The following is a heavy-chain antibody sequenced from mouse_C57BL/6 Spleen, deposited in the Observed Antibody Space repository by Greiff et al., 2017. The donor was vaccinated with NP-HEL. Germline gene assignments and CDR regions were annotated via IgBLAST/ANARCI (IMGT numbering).Heavy chain of an antibody. CDR1: GYTFTDYY. CDR3: ARWDYGNYDDAMDY. Sequence: EVQLQQSGPELVKPGASVKISCKASGYTFTDYYMNWVKQSHGKSLEWIGDINPNNGGTSYNQKFKGKATLTVDKSSSTAYMELRSLTSEDSAVYYCARWDYGNYDDAMDYWGQGTSVTVSS. J-gene: IGHJ4*01. CDR2: INPNNGGT. V-gene: IGHV1-26*01. D-gene: IGHD2-1*01.